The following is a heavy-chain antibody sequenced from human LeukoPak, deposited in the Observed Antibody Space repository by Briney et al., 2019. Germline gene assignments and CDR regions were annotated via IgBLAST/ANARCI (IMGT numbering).Heavy chain of an antibody. Sequence: GGSLRLSCAASGFTFSSYWMHWVRQAPGKGLEWVSSISWNSGSIGYADSVKGRFTISRDNAKNSLYLQMNSLRAEDTAVYYCAKEERGGWFDPWGQGTLVTVSS. V-gene: IGHV3-9*01. CDR1: GFTFSSYW. D-gene: IGHD3-16*01. CDR2: ISWNSGSI. J-gene: IGHJ5*02. CDR3: AKEERGGWFDP.